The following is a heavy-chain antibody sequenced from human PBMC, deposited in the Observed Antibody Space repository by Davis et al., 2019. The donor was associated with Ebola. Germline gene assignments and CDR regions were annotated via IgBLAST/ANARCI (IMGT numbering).Heavy chain of an antibody. J-gene: IGHJ4*02. CDR3: AREGDLGYYFDY. Sequence: PSETLSLTCAVSGGSISSSNWWSWVRQPPGKGLEWIGEINHSGSTNYNPSLKSRVTISVDTSKNQFSLKLSSVTAADTAVYYCAREGDLGYYFDYWGQGTLVTVSS. CDR2: INHSGST. D-gene: IGHD2-21*01. V-gene: IGHV4-4*02. CDR1: GGSISSSNW.